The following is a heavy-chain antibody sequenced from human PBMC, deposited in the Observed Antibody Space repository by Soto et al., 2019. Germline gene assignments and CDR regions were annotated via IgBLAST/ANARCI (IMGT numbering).Heavy chain of an antibody. J-gene: IGHJ6*02. CDR2: ISSSSSYI. Sequence: EVQLVESGGGLVKPGGSLRLSCAASGFTFSSYSMNWVRQAPGKGLEWVSSISSSSSYIYYADSVKGRFTISRDNAKNSLYLQMNSRRAEDTAVYYCATGLLWFGESSSGYMDVWGQGTTVTVSS. D-gene: IGHD3-10*01. CDR1: GFTFSSYS. CDR3: ATGLLWFGESSSGYMDV. V-gene: IGHV3-21*01.